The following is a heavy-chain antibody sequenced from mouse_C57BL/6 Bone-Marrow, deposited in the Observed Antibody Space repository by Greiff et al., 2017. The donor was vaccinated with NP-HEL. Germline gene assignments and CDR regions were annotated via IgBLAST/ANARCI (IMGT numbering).Heavy chain of an antibody. CDR2: INPNNGGT. D-gene: IGHD6-1*01. CDR3: ARGPPLGPLFAY. CDR1: GYTFTDYY. J-gene: IGHJ3*01. V-gene: IGHV1-26*01. Sequence: EVQLQQSGPELVKPGASVKISCKASGYTFTDYYMNWVKQSHGKSLEWIGDINPNNGGTSYNQKFKGKATLTVDKSSSTAYMELRSLTSEDSAVYYCARGPPLGPLFAYWGQGTLVTVSA.